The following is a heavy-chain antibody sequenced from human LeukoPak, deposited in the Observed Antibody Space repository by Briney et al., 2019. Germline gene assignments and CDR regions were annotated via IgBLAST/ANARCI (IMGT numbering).Heavy chain of an antibody. V-gene: IGHV3-30*02. J-gene: IGHJ4*02. CDR2: IRYDGTNK. CDR1: GFTFSSFG. Sequence: GGSLRLSCTASGFTFSSFGIHWVRQAPGKGLEWVAFIRYDGTNKYYADSVRGRFTISRDNSKNTLYLQMNSLRPEDTAVYYCAKPDCWGQGTLVTVSS. CDR3: AKPDC.